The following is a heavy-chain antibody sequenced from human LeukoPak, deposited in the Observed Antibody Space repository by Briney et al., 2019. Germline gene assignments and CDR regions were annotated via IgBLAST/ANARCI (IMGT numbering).Heavy chain of an antibody. Sequence: ASVKVSCKASGYTFTNYYMHWVRQAPGQGLEWMGMIHPSGGSTAYAQKFQARVTVTRDTSTSTVYMDLSSLRSEDTAMYFCAREESGGYFDYWGQGTLVTVSS. CDR1: GYTFTNYY. V-gene: IGHV1-46*01. D-gene: IGHD2-8*02. CDR2: IHPSGGST. CDR3: AREESGGYFDY. J-gene: IGHJ4*02.